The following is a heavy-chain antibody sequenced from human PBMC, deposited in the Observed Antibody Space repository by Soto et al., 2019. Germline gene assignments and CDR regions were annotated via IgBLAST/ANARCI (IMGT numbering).Heavy chain of an antibody. D-gene: IGHD6-19*01. CDR2: IWYDGSNK. CDR1: GFTFSSYG. CDR3: ARDLGGGSSSDY. Sequence: QVQLVESGGGVVQPGRSLRLSCAASGFTFSSYGMHWVRQAPGKGLEWVAVIWYDGSNKYYADSVKGRFTISRDNSKNTLDLQMNSLRAEDTAVYYCARDLGGGSSSDYWGQGTLVTVSS. J-gene: IGHJ4*02. V-gene: IGHV3-33*01.